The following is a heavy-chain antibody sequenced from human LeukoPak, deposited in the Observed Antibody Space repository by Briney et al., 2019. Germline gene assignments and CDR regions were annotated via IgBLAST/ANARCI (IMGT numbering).Heavy chain of an antibody. D-gene: IGHD1-26*01. CDR3: ARRSLVGATTLSYYGMDV. CDR2: IWYDGSNK. J-gene: IGHJ6*02. Sequence: QAGGSLRLSCAASGFTFSSYGMHWVRQAPGKGLEWVAVIWYDGSNKYYADSVKGRFTISRDNSKNTLYLQMNSLRAEDTAVYYCARRSLVGATTLSYYGMDVWGQGTTVTVSS. CDR1: GFTFSSYG. V-gene: IGHV3-33*08.